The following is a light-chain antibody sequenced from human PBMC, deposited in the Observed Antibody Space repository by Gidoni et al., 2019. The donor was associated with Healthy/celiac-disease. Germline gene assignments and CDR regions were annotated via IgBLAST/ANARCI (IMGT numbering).Light chain of an antibody. CDR2: DNN. CDR3: GTWDNSLSAWV. Sequence: SVFTHPPSVSPAPGQKVTISCSGSSSNIGNNYVSWYQQLPGTAPKLLIYDNNKRPSGIPDRFSGSKSGTSATLGITGLQTGDEADYYCGTWDNSLSAWVFGGGTKLTVL. V-gene: IGLV1-51*01. J-gene: IGLJ3*02. CDR1: SSNIGNNY.